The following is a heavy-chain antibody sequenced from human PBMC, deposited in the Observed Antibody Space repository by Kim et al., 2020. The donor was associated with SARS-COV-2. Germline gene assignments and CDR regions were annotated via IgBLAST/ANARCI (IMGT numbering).Heavy chain of an antibody. CDR3: ARAGYSSSWYRSMYYYYGMDV. Sequence: ASVTVSCKASGYTFTSYAMNWVRQAPGQGLEWMGWINTNTGNPTYAQGFTGRFVFSLDTSVSTAYLQISSLKAEDTAVYYCARAGYSSSWYRSMYYYYGMDVWGQGTTVTVSS. D-gene: IGHD6-13*01. J-gene: IGHJ6*02. CDR2: INTNTGNP. V-gene: IGHV7-4-1*02. CDR1: GYTFTSYA.